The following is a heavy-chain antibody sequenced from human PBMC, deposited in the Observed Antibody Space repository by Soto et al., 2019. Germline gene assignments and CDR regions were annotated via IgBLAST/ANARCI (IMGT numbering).Heavy chain of an antibody. D-gene: IGHD3-10*01. V-gene: IGHV3-30*04. J-gene: IGHJ4*02. CDR1: GFTFSSFT. CDR3: ARDLSGVGIESQ. Sequence: GGSLRLSCAASGFTFSSFTMHWVRQAPGEGLDWVAVISGDERDKRYAGSVQGRFTISRDNSKSTLYLQMNNLRTEDTAIYYCARDLSGVGIESQWGQGTLVTVSS. CDR2: ISGDERDK.